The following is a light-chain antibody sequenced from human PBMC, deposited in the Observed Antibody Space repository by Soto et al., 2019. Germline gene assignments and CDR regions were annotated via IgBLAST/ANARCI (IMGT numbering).Light chain of an antibody. CDR2: GAS. Sequence: EVVMTQSPATLSVSPGERVTFSCRASQTISNKLVWYQHKPGQAPRLLISGASTRATGIPARFSGSWSGTEFTLTINSLQSEDFAIYYCQQYYRLAVTFGGGTKLEIK. V-gene: IGKV3-15*01. CDR3: QQYYRLAVT. CDR1: QTISNK. J-gene: IGKJ4*01.